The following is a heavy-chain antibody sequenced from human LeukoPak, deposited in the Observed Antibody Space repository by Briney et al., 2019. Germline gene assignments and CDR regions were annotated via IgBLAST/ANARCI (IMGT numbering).Heavy chain of an antibody. CDR3: ARGTFGYSSSWYSHYYYGMDV. J-gene: IGHJ6*02. V-gene: IGHV3-11*01. Sequence: GGSLRLSCAASGFTFSDYYMSWIRQAPGKGLEWVSYISSSGSTIYYADSVKGRFTISRDNAKNSLYLQMNSLSAEDTAVYYCARGTFGYSSSWYSHYYYGMDVWGQGTTVTVSS. D-gene: IGHD6-13*01. CDR1: GFTFSDYY. CDR2: ISSSGSTI.